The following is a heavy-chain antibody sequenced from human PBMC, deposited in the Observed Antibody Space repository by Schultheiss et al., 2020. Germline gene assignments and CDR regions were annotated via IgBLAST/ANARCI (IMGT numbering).Heavy chain of an antibody. CDR1: GYTFTSYG. D-gene: IGHD2-2*01. J-gene: IGHJ5*02. CDR2: INPNSGGT. Sequence: ASVKVSCKASGYTFTSYGISWVRQAPGQGLEWMGWINPNSGGTNYAQKFQGRVTMTRDTSISTAYMELSRLRSDDTAVYYCARDRVSFALGGGIVVAGARGVDPWGQGTLVTVSS. CDR3: ARDRVSFALGGGIVVAGARGVDP. V-gene: IGHV1-2*02.